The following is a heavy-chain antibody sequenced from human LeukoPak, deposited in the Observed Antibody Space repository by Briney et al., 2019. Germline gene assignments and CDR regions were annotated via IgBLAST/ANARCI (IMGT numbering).Heavy chain of an antibody. CDR1: GGSFSGYY. V-gene: IGHV4-34*01. CDR3: ARGWIQLWFRGTWFDP. CDR2: INHSGST. Sequence: SETLSLTCAVYGGSFSGYYWSWIRQPPGKGVEWIGEINHSGSTNYNPSLKSRVTISVDTSKNQSSLKLSSVTAADTAVYYCARGWIQLWFRGTWFDPWGQGTLVTVSS. D-gene: IGHD5-18*01. J-gene: IGHJ5*02.